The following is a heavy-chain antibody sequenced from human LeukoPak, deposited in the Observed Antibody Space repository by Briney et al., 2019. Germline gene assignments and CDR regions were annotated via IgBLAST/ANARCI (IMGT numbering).Heavy chain of an antibody. CDR3: ARDTQLGSFDY. CDR1: GGSISSYY. V-gene: IGHV4-59*01. CDR2: IYYSGST. D-gene: IGHD1-1*01. J-gene: IGHJ4*02. Sequence: PSETLSLTCTVSGGSISSYYWSWIRQPPGKGLEWIGYIYYSGSTNYNPSLKSRVTISVDTSKSQFSLKLSSVTAADTAVYYCARDTQLGSFDYWGQGSLVTVSS.